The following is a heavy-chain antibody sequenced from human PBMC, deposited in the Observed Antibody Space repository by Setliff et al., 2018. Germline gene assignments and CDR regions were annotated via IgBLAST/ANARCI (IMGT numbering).Heavy chain of an antibody. CDR3: AKDFRDLGYSDY. CDR1: GFTFFSYK. J-gene: IGHJ4*02. V-gene: IGHV3-23*01. Sequence: GSLRLSCTTSGFTFFSYKMNWVRQAPGKGLEGVSAITDDGGTTHYAGSVKGRFTIARDNSKNTLYLQMNSLRVEDTAVYYCAKDFRDLGYSDYWGQGTLVTVSS. CDR2: ITDDGGTT.